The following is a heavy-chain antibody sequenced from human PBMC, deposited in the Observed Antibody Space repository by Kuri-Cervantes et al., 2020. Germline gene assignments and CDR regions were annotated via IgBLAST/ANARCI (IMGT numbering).Heavy chain of an antibody. CDR3: AKDHGGSYGRWYYYYGMDV. CDR2: ISGSGGST. D-gene: IGHD1-26*01. Sequence: GESLKISCAASGFTFSSYAMSWVRQAPGKGLEWVSAISGSGGSTYYADSVKGRFTISRDNSKNTLYLQMNSLRAEDTAVYYCAKDHGGSYGRWYYYYGMDVWGQGTTVTVSS. CDR1: GFTFSSYA. V-gene: IGHV3-23*01. J-gene: IGHJ6*02.